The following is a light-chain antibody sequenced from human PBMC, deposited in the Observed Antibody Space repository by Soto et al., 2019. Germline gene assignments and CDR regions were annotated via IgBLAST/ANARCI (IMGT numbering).Light chain of an antibody. J-gene: IGKJ4*01. V-gene: IGKV3-20*01. CDR1: QIVSSTY. Sequence: EIVLTQSPGTLSLSPGERATLSCRASQIVSSTYLAWFQQKPGQAPRLLIYGASTRATGIPDRFSGSGSGTDFTLTISGLEPGDFAFYYCQQYDVTPPNTFGGGTKVDIK. CDR3: QQYDVTPPNT. CDR2: GAS.